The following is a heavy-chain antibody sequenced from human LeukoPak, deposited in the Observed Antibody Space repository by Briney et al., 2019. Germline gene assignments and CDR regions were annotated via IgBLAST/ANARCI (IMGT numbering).Heavy chain of an antibody. CDR1: GFTFSSYG. V-gene: IGHV3-23*01. Sequence: GGSLRLSCAASGFTFSSYGMSWVRQPPGKGLEWVSTISDGGGSTYYADPVKGRFTISRDSAKNTLYLQMNSLRAEDTAVYYCARGKGGDFQHWGQGTLVTVSS. D-gene: IGHD3-16*01. CDR3: ARGKGGDFQH. CDR2: ISDGGGST. J-gene: IGHJ1*01.